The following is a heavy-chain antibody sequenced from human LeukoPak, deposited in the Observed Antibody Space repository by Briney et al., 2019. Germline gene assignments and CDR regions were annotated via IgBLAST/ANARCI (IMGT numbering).Heavy chain of an antibody. V-gene: IGHV5-51*01. CDR2: IYPGDSDT. J-gene: IGHJ3*02. CDR1: GYSFTSYW. D-gene: IGHD3-3*01. Sequence: GESLKISCKGSGYSFTSYWIGWVRQMPGKGLEWTGIIYPGDSDTRYSPSFQGQVTISADKSISTAYLQWSSLKASDTAMYYCARLALKKFYDFWSGRNGAFDIWGQGTMVTVSS. CDR3: ARLALKKFYDFWSGRNGAFDI.